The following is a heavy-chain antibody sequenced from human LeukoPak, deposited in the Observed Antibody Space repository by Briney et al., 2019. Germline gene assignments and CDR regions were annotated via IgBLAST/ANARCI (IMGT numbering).Heavy chain of an antibody. CDR2: INHSGST. V-gene: IGHV4-34*01. CDR3: ARRIAAAGTPGHSDMDV. CDR1: GGSFSGYY. J-gene: IGHJ6*02. Sequence: PSETLSLTCAVYGGSFSGYYWSWIRQPPGKGLEWIGEINHSGSTNYNPFLKSRVTISVDTSKNQFSLKLSSVTAADTAVYCCARRIAAAGTPGHSDMDVWGQGTTVTVSS. D-gene: IGHD6-13*01.